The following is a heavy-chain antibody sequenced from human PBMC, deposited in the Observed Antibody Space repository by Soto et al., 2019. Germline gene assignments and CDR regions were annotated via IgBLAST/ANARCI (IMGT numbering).Heavy chain of an antibody. CDR2: ISYDGSNK. CDR3: ARGHYYMDV. J-gene: IGHJ6*03. V-gene: IGHV3-30*03. CDR1: GFTFTAYG. Sequence: QVQLVESGGGVVQPGRSLGLSCAASGFTFTAYGMHWVRQAPGKGLERVALISYDGSNKYYADSVKGRFTISRDNTKNTLYLQMKSLRAEDTAVYYCARGHYYMDVWGKGTTVTVSS.